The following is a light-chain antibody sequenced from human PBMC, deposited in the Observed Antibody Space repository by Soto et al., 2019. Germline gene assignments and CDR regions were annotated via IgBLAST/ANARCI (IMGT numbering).Light chain of an antibody. J-gene: IGLJ1*01. Sequence: QSVLTQPASVSGSPGQSITISCSGTSSDVGSYNHVAWYRQFPGKTPKLIIYEVTYRPSGVSHRFSASKSGNTASLTISGLQAEDEADYYCISYTGSSTSYVFGTGTKVTV. CDR2: EVT. CDR3: ISYTGSSTSYV. CDR1: SSDVGSYNH. V-gene: IGLV2-14*01.